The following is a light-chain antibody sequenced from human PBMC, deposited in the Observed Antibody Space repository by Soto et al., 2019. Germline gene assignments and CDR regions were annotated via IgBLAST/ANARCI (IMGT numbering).Light chain of an antibody. CDR2: DAT. CDR1: SSNVGGYNY. Sequence: QSALTQPRSVSASPGQSVTISCTGTSSNVGGYNYVSWYQQNPGKAPKLMIYDATKRPSGVPDRFSGSKSGNAAFLTISGLQAEDEADYYCCSYAASYTLVFGGGTKLTVL. CDR3: CSYAASYTLV. V-gene: IGLV2-11*01. J-gene: IGLJ2*01.